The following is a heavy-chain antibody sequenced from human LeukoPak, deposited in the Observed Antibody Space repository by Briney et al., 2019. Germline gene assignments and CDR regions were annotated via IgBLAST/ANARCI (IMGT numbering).Heavy chain of an antibody. J-gene: IGHJ4*02. V-gene: IGHV3-23*01. CDR1: GITLSNYD. D-gene: IGHD3-16*02. CDR2: LSGSAYYT. CDR3: AKRGVVVRVFLVGFHKEAYYFDS. Sequence: GGSLTLSCRVSGITLSNYDMTWVRQAPGEGREGGAGLSGSAYYTNYADSVKGRFTISRDNSKNTLFLQMDRLRAEDTAVYFCAKRGVVVRVFLVGFHKEAYYFDSWGQGALVTVSS.